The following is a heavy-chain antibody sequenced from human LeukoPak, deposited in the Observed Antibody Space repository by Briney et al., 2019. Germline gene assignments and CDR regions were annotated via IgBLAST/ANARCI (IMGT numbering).Heavy chain of an antibody. D-gene: IGHD6-13*01. Sequence: GSLRLSCAASGFTFSSYAMSWVRQAPGKGLEWVSAISGSGGSTYYADSVKGRFTIPRDNSKNTLYLQMNSLRAEDTAVYYCAKDPLPYSSSWYKWFDPWGQGTLVTVSS. CDR1: GFTFSSYA. J-gene: IGHJ5*02. V-gene: IGHV3-23*01. CDR2: ISGSGGST. CDR3: AKDPLPYSSSWYKWFDP.